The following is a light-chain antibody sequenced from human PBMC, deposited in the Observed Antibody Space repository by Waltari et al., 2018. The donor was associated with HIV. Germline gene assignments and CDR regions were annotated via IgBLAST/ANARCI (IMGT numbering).Light chain of an antibody. CDR3: CSYAGYSTYV. CDR1: SSDVGSYNI. Sequence: QSALAQPASVSGSPGQSITISCAGTSSDVGSYNIVSWYQQHPGKAPKIMISEVTKRPSVVSNRFSGSKSGDTASLTISGLQAEDEADYYCCSYAGYSTYVFGTGTKVTVL. CDR2: EVT. J-gene: IGLJ1*01. V-gene: IGLV2-23*02.